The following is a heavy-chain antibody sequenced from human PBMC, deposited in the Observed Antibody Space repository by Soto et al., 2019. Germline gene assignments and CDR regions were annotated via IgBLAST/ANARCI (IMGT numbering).Heavy chain of an antibody. V-gene: IGHV1-69*06. CDR1: GGTISTNV. CDR2: IMPIFAAP. Sequence: QVQLMQSGAEVKKPGSSVKVSCKAAGGTISTNVSSWVRQAPGQGLEWMGEIMPIFAAPNNAPKFQGRLTINADTSTTTVYMELSSLTSEDTAVYCCATGARYCSGGSCYPDGWGQGTLVIVST. J-gene: IGHJ4*02. CDR3: ATGARYCSGGSCYPDG. D-gene: IGHD2-15*01.